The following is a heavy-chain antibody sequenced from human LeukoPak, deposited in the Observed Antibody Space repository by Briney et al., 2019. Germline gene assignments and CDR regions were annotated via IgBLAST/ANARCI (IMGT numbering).Heavy chain of an antibody. CDR3: AKENTKKTFRPGEATVTKGYFDY. D-gene: IGHD4-17*01. CDR1: GFTFSSYA. CDR2: ISGSGGNT. Sequence: GGSLRLSCAPSGFTFSSYAMSWVRQAPGKGLEWVSVISGSGGNTHYADSVKGRFTVSRDNSKNTLYLQMNSLRAEDTAVYYCAKENTKKTFRPGEATVTKGYFDYWGQGTLVTVSS. V-gene: IGHV3-23*01. J-gene: IGHJ4*02.